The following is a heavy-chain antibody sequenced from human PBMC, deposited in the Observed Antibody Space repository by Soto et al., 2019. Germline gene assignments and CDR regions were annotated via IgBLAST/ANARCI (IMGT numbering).Heavy chain of an antibody. J-gene: IGHJ4*02. V-gene: IGHV3-48*01. D-gene: IGHD3-22*01. CDR2: ISSSGSTI. Sequence: EVQLVESGGGLVQPGGSLRLSCAASGFSFSSYSINWVRQAPGKGLEWVSYISSSGSTIYYADSVKGRFTISRDNAKNSLYLQMNSLRAEDTAVYYCAREQYYYDVGGFSYWGQGTLVTVSS. CDR1: GFSFSSYS. CDR3: AREQYYYDVGGFSY.